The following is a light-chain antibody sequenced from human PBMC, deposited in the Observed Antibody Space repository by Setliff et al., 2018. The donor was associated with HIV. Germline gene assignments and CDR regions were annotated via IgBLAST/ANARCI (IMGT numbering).Light chain of an antibody. CDR3: QVWDSSSDHPFA. V-gene: IGLV3-21*04. CDR1: NIGSAS. CDR2: YDS. Sequence: SYELTQPPSVSVAPGKTARITCEGNNIGSASVHWYQQKPGQAPVVVIYYDSDRPSGIPERSSGSNSGNTATLTISRVEAGDEADYYCQVWDSSSDHPFAFGTGTKVTVL. J-gene: IGLJ1*01.